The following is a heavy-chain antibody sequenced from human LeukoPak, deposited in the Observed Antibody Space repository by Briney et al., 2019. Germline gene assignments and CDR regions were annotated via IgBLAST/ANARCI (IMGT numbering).Heavy chain of an antibody. J-gene: IGHJ4*02. D-gene: IGHD1-26*01. V-gene: IGHV3-23*05. Sequence: PGGSLRLSCEASGFTFSAYAMTWVRQAPGQGLEWVSSIGSDNKPHYSESVKGRFAISRDNSKSMLFLQLNSLRAEDTALYYCARLRELLRCLDSWGQGTLVTVSS. CDR1: GFTFSAYA. CDR2: IGSDNKP. CDR3: ARLRELLRCLDS.